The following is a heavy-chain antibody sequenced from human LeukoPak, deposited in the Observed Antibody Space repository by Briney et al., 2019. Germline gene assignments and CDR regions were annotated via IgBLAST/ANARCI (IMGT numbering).Heavy chain of an antibody. V-gene: IGHV4-34*01. CDR1: GGSFSGYY. Sequence: SETLSLTCAVYGGSFSGYYWSWIRQPPGKGLEWIGEINHSGSTNYNPSLKSRVTISVDTSKNQFSLKLSSVTAADTAVYYCARDLRYNWNPALDYWGQGTLVTVSS. D-gene: IGHD1-1*01. J-gene: IGHJ4*02. CDR2: INHSGST. CDR3: ARDLRYNWNPALDY.